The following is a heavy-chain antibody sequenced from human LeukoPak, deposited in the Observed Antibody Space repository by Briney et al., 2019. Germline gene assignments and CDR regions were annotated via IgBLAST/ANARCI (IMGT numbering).Heavy chain of an antibody. V-gene: IGHV4-59*08. Sequence: SETLSLTCTVSGGSISSYYWSWIRQPPGKGLEWIGYIYYSGSTNYNPSLESRVTISVDTSKNQFSLKLSSVTAADTAVYYCASSYSGSYNGAFDIWGQGTMVTVSS. D-gene: IGHD1-26*01. J-gene: IGHJ3*02. CDR3: ASSYSGSYNGAFDI. CDR1: GGSISSYY. CDR2: IYYSGST.